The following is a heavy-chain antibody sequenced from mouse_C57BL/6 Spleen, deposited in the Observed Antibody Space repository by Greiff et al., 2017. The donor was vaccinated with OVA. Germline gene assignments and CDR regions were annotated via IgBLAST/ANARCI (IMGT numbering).Heavy chain of an antibody. CDR2: INPSTGGT. J-gene: IGHJ1*03. V-gene: IGHV1-42*01. Sequence: VQLQQSGPELVKPGASVKISCKASGYSFTGYYMNWVKQSPEKSLEWIGEINPSTGGTTYNQKFKAKATLTVDKSSSTAYMQLKSLTSEDSAVYYCARRGYYDGYYGWYFDVWGTGTTVTVSS. D-gene: IGHD2-3*01. CDR3: ARRGYYDGYYGWYFDV. CDR1: GYSFTGYY.